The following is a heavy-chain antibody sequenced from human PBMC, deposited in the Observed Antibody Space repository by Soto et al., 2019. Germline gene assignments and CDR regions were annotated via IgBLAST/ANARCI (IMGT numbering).Heavy chain of an antibody. CDR2: IIPIIGVT. CDR1: GDTFNSYV. Sequence: QVQLVQSGAEVKRPGSSVKVSCESSGDTFNSYVISWVRQAPGQGLEWMGGIIPIIGVTHYAQKFQGRVTISALSSTGTAYMELTNLGFEDTAVYYCARESLGAKGDDHGGQGTLVTVSS. D-gene: IGHD3-16*01. J-gene: IGHJ4*02. V-gene: IGHV1-69*17. CDR3: ARESLGAKGDDH.